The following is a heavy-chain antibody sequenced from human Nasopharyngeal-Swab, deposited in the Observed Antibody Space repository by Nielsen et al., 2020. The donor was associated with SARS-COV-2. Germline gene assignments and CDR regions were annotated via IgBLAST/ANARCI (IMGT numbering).Heavy chain of an antibody. Sequence: GESLNIPCAAPGFTFSSYAMSWVRQAPGKGLEWVSAISGSGGSTYYAHSVKGRFTISRDNSKNTLYLPMNSLRAEDTAVYYCAKVRDSNYYYGMDVWGQGTTVTVSS. CDR2: ISGSGGST. J-gene: IGHJ6*02. CDR3: AKVRDSNYYYGMDV. CDR1: GFTFSSYA. V-gene: IGHV3-23*01.